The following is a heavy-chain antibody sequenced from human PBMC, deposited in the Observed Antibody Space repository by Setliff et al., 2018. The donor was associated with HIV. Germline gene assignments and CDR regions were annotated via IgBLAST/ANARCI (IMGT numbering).Heavy chain of an antibody. CDR2: ISNYNGNT. Sequence: ASVKVSCKTSDHTFTNYGIYWVRQAPGQGLEWMGWISNYNGNTNYAQKFHGRVAMTTDTSTRTAYMEMRGLTYDDTAVYYCARASGGNSVENGFDIWGQGTMVTVSS. CDR3: ARASGGNSVENGFDI. J-gene: IGHJ3*02. V-gene: IGHV1-18*01. CDR1: DHTFTNYG. D-gene: IGHD1-26*01.